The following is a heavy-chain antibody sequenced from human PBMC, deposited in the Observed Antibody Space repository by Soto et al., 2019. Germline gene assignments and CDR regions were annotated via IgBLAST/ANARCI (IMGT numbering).Heavy chain of an antibody. D-gene: IGHD1-26*01. V-gene: IGHV3-15*01. CDR1: GFTFSNAW. Sequence: GGSLRLSCAASGFTFSNAWMSWVRQAPGKGLEWVGRIKSKTDGATTDYAAPVKGRFTISRDDSKNTLYVQMNSLKTEDTAVYYCTTAHSGSYSYYYYGMDVWGQGTTVTVSS. CDR3: TTAHSGSYSYYYYGMDV. J-gene: IGHJ6*02. CDR2: IKSKTDGATT.